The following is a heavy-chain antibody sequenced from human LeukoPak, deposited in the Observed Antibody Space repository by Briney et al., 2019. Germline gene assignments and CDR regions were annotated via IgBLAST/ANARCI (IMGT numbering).Heavy chain of an antibody. J-gene: IGHJ4*02. Sequence: SVKVSCKASGYTFTGYYMHWVRQAPGKGLEWMGGFDPEDGETIYAQKFQGRVTMTEDTSTDTAYMELSSLRSEDTAVYYCATGSVAARPGFDYWGQGTLVTVSS. CDR2: FDPEDGET. CDR3: ATGSVAARPGFDY. CDR1: GYTFTGYY. D-gene: IGHD6-6*01. V-gene: IGHV1-24*01.